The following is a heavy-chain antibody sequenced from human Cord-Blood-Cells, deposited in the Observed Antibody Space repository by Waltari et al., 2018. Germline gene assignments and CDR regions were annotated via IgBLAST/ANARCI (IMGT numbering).Heavy chain of an antibody. CDR3: ARDGKYSSSWYAFDI. CDR2: IYYSGST. J-gene: IGHJ3*02. V-gene: IGHV4-31*03. CDR1: GGSISSGGYY. D-gene: IGHD6-13*01. Sequence: QVQLQESGPGLVKPSQTLSLTCTVSGGSISSGGYYWSWIRQHPGKGLEWIGYIYYSGSTYYNPALKSRVTISVDTSKNQFSLKRSSVTAADTAVYYCARDGKYSSSWYAFDIWGQGTMVTVSS.